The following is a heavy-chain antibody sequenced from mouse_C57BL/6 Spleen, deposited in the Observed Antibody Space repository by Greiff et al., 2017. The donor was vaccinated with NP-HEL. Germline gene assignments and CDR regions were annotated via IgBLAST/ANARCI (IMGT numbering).Heavy chain of an antibody. D-gene: IGHD3-2*02. CDR2: IDPETGGT. Sequence: VKLMESGAELVRPGASVTLSCKASGYTFTDYEMHWVKQTPVHGLEWIGAIDPETGGTAYNQKFKGKAILTADKSSSTAYMELRSLTSEDSAVYYCTRGRQLRPYYFDYWGQGTTLTVSS. CDR3: TRGRQLRPYYFDY. J-gene: IGHJ2*01. CDR1: GYTFTDYE. V-gene: IGHV1-15*01.